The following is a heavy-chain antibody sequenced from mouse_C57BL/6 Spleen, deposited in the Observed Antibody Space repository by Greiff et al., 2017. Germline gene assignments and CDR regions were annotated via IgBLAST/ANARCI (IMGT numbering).Heavy chain of an antibody. D-gene: IGHD1-1*01. CDR3: ARVYGSRGHYYAMDY. CDR2: IYPGDGDT. V-gene: IGHV1-82*01. J-gene: IGHJ4*01. CDR1: GYAFSSSW. Sequence: VQLQQSGPELVKPGASVKISCKASGYAFSSSWMNWVKQRPGKGLEWIGRIYPGDGDTNYNGKFKGKATLTADKSSSTAYMQLSSLTSEDSAVYFCARVYGSRGHYYAMDYWGQGTSVTVSS.